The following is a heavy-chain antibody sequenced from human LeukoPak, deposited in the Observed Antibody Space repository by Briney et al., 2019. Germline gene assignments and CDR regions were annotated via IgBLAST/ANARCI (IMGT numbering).Heavy chain of an antibody. D-gene: IGHD1-26*01. CDR1: GYTLTELS. J-gene: IGHJ4*02. CDR2: FDPEDGET. V-gene: IGHV1-24*01. CDR3: ATVLGIVGATTLDY. Sequence: ASVKVSCKVSGYTLTELSMHWVRQAPGKGLEWMGGFDPEDGETIYAQKFQGRVTMTEDTSTDTAYMELSSLRSEDTAVYYCATVLGIVGATTLDYWGQGTLVTVSS.